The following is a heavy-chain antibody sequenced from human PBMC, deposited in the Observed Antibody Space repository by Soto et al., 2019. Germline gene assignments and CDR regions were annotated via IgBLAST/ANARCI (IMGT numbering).Heavy chain of an antibody. CDR2: IYYSGST. CDR1: GGSISSSSYY. J-gene: IGHJ6*02. D-gene: IGHD3-22*01. Sequence: SETLSLSCTVSGGSISSSSYYWGWIRQPPGKGLEWIGSIYYSGSTYYNPSLKSRVTISVDTSKNQFSLKLSSVTAADTAVYYCARRLYYDSSGFEGGGMDVWGQGTTVTVSS. V-gene: IGHV4-39*01. CDR3: ARRLYYDSSGFEGGGMDV.